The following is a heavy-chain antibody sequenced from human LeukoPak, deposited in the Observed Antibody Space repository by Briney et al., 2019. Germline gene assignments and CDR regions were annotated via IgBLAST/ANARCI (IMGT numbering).Heavy chain of an antibody. J-gene: IGHJ4*02. D-gene: IGHD3-9*01. Sequence: PGGSLRLSCAASGFTFSSCWMSWVRQAPGKGLEWVANIKQDGSEKYYVDSVKGRFTISRDNAKNSLYLQMNSLRAEDTAVYYCARAGRYFDWLLPFDYWGQGTLVTVSS. V-gene: IGHV3-7*01. CDR1: GFTFSSCW. CDR2: IKQDGSEK. CDR3: ARAGRYFDWLLPFDY.